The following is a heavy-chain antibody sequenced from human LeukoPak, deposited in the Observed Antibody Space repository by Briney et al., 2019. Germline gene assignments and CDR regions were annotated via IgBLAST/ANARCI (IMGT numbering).Heavy chain of an antibody. V-gene: IGHV3-9*01. CDR1: GFTFDDYA. Sequence: PGGSLRLSCAASGFTFDDYAMHWVRQAPGKGLEWVSGSSWNSGSIGYADSVKGRSTISRDNAKNSLYLQMNSLRAEDTALYYCAKDFDDSSGWFYFDYWGQGTLVTVSS. D-gene: IGHD6-19*01. CDR2: SSWNSGSI. CDR3: AKDFDDSSGWFYFDY. J-gene: IGHJ4*02.